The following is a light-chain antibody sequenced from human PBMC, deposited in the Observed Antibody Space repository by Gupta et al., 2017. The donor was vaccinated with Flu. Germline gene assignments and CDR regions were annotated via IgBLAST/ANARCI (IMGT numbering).Light chain of an antibody. Sequence: DIVMTQSPLSLPVTPGEPASISCRSSQSLLHSNGYNYLDWYLQKPGQSPQLLIYLGSNRASGVPDRFSGSGSGTDFTLKISRGEAEDVGVYYCMQARQTPPWTFGQGTKVEIK. V-gene: IGKV2-28*01. CDR3: MQARQTPPWT. CDR2: LGS. J-gene: IGKJ1*01. CDR1: QSLLHSNGYNY.